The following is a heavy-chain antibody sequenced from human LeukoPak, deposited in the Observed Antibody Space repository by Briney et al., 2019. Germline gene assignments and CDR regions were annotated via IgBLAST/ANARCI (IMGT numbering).Heavy chain of an antibody. J-gene: IGHJ4*02. D-gene: IGHD6-13*01. CDR2: ISSSSSYI. CDR3: ARTPGIAAAATGY. Sequence: GGSLRLSCAASGFTFSSYSMNWVRQAPGKGLEWVSPISSSSSYIYYADSVKGRFTISRDNAKNSLYLQMNSLRAEDTAVYYCARTPGIAAAATGYWGQGTLVTVSS. CDR1: GFTFSSYS. V-gene: IGHV3-21*01.